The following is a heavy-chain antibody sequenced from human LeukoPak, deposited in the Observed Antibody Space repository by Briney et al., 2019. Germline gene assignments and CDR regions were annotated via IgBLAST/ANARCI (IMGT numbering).Heavy chain of an antibody. Sequence: SETLSLTCTVSGGSISSYYWSWIRQPPGKGLEWIGYIYYSGSTNYNPSLKSRVTTSVDTSKNQFSLKLSSVTAADTAVYYCARGTIAAAGRYNWFDPWGQGTLVTVSS. J-gene: IGHJ5*02. CDR1: GGSISSYY. V-gene: IGHV4-59*01. CDR2: IYYSGST. CDR3: ARGTIAAAGRYNWFDP. D-gene: IGHD6-13*01.